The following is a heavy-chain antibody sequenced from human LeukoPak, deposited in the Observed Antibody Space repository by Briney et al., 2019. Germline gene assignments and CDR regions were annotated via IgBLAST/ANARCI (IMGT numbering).Heavy chain of an antibody. Sequence: SQTLSLTCTVSGGSISSGSYYWSWIRQPAGKGLEWIGGIYTSGSTNYNPSLKSRVTISVDTSKNQFSLKLSSVTAADTAVYYCARDSVGFDYWGQGTLVTVSS. CDR2: IYTSGST. D-gene: IGHD4-23*01. CDR3: ARDSVGFDY. CDR1: GGSISSGSYY. J-gene: IGHJ4*02. V-gene: IGHV4-61*02.